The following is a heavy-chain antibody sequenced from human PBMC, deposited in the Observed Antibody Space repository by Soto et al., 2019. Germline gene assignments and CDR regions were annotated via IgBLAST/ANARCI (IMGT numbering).Heavy chain of an antibody. CDR1: GYSFTSYW. CDR2: IDPSDSYT. Sequence: PGESLKISCKGSGYSFTSYWISWVRQMPGKGLEWMGRIDPSDSYTNYSPSFQGHVTISADKSISTAYLQWSSLKASDTAMYYCASSISGSYYYYYGMGVWGQGTTVTVSS. D-gene: IGHD1-26*01. V-gene: IGHV5-10-1*01. CDR3: ASSISGSYYYYYGMGV. J-gene: IGHJ6*02.